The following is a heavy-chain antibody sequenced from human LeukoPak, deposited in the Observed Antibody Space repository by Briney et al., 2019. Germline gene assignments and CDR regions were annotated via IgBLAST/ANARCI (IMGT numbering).Heavy chain of an antibody. J-gene: IGHJ3*02. V-gene: IGHV3-23*01. CDR3: ARGWRDHGDFHTFDI. CDR2: FGGDGRST. D-gene: IGHD4-17*01. CDR1: GFTFSGYA. Sequence: PGGSLRLSCAASGFTFSGYAMTWVRQAPGKGLEWVSAFGGDGRSTYYADAVKGRFTISRDNSKNTLYLQMSSLRAEDTAIYYCARGWRDHGDFHTFDIWGQGTMVTVSS.